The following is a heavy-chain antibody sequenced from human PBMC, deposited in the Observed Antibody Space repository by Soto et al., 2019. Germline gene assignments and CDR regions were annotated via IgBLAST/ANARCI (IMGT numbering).Heavy chain of an antibody. CDR1: GGTFSSYA. V-gene: IGHV1-69*01. Sequence: QVQLVQFGAEVKKPGSSVKVSCKASGGTFSSYAISWVRQAPGQGLEWMGGIIPIFGTANYAQKFQGRVTITADESTSTAYMELSSLRSEDTAVYYCAREAGSSRVYYYYGMDVWGQGTTVTVSS. J-gene: IGHJ6*02. CDR2: IIPIFGTA. CDR3: AREAGSSRVYYYYGMDV. D-gene: IGHD6-6*01.